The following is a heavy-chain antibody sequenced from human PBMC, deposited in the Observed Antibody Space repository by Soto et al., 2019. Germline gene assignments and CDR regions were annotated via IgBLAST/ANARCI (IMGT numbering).Heavy chain of an antibody. J-gene: IGHJ4*02. CDR3: ARLASGSYFDY. Sequence: SETLSLTCTVSGGSISSSSYYWGWIRQPPGKGLEWIGSIYYSGSTYYNPSLKSRVTISVDTSKNQFSLKMRSVTAADTAVYYCARLASGSYFDYWGQGTLVTVS. CDR1: GGSISSSSYY. D-gene: IGHD1-26*01. CDR2: IYYSGST. V-gene: IGHV4-39*01.